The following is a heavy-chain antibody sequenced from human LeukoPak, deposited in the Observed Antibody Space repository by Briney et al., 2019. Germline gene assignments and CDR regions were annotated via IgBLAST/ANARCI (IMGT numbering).Heavy chain of an antibody. V-gene: IGHV4-61*02. D-gene: IGHD6-6*01. J-gene: IGHJ6*03. Sequence: PSETLSLTCTVSGGSISSGSYYWSWIRQPAGKRLEWIGRIYTSGSTNYNPSLKSRVTISVDTSKNQFSLKLSSVTAADTAVYYCARASYSSSSGDYYYYYMDVWGKGTTVTVSS. CDR3: ARASYSSSSGDYYYYYMDV. CDR2: IYTSGST. CDR1: GGSISSGSYY.